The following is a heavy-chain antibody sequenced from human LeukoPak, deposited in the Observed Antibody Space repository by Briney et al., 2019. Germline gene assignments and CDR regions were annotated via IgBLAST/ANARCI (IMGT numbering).Heavy chain of an antibody. D-gene: IGHD3-9*01. CDR3: ARDILTGSPFDP. J-gene: IGHJ5*02. V-gene: IGHV4-59*01. CDR2: IYYSGST. CDR1: GGSITGYY. Sequence: PSETLSLTCPVSGGSITGYYWTWIRQPPGKGLEWIGYIYYSGSTNYSPSLKSRVTISVDTSKNQFSLKLSSVTAADTAVYYCARDILTGSPFDPWGQGTLVTVSS.